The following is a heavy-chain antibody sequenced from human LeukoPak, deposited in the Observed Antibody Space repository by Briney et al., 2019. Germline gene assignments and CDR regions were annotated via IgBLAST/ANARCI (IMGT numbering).Heavy chain of an antibody. CDR3: ARRPDCSGSDCYGMDV. D-gene: IGHD2-15*01. CDR2: IGRNGDYI. J-gene: IGHJ6*02. V-gene: IGHV3-21*01. CDR1: GFTFSSYY. Sequence: GRSLRLSCAASGFTFSSYYVHWVRQTPGKGLEWVSSIGRNGDYIYYADSVKGRFTISRDNANDSLFLQMNSLRADDTAVYYCARRPDCSGSDCYGMDVWGQGTTVTVSS.